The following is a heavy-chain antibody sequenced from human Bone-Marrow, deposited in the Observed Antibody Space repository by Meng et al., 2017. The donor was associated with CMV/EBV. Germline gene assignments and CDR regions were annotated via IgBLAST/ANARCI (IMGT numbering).Heavy chain of an antibody. J-gene: IGHJ4*02. V-gene: IGHV4-38-2*02. CDR3: AGDGYDTLDY. Sequence: SETLSLTCTVSGYPITGPYYWGWIRQPPGKGLEWIGTIYHRGTTYYNPSLKSRATISVDTSKNQFSLKLSSVTAADTAVYYCAGDGYDTLDYWGQGTLVTVSS. CDR2: IYHRGTT. D-gene: IGHD2-15*01. CDR1: GYPITGPYY.